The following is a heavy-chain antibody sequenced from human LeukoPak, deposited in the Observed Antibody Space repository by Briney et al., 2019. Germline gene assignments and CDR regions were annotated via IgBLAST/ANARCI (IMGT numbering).Heavy chain of an antibody. CDR3: ARDWSLGYSIDY. CDR1: GFTFSSYA. V-gene: IGHV3-30*04. Sequence: QPGRSLRLSCAASGFTFSSYAMDWVRQAPGKGLEGVAVVSYDGSNKFHADSVKGRFTISRDNSKNTLYLQMNSLRAEDTAVYYCARDWSLGYSIDYWGQGTLVTVSS. D-gene: IGHD5-18*01. CDR2: VSYDGSNK. J-gene: IGHJ4*02.